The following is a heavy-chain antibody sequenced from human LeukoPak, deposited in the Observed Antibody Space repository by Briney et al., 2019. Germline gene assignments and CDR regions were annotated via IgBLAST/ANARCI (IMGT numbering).Heavy chain of an antibody. V-gene: IGHV1-2*02. CDR2: ISPNSGGT. CDR1: GYTFTGYY. D-gene: IGHD2-2*01. CDR3: ASGYCSSTSCYAGGYYYYYGMDV. Sequence: ASVKVSCKASGYTFTGYYMRWVRQAPGQGLEWMGWISPNSGGTNYAQKFQGRVTMTRDTSISTAYMELSRLRSDDTAVYYCASGYCSSTSCYAGGYYYYYGMDVWGQGTTVTVSS. J-gene: IGHJ6*02.